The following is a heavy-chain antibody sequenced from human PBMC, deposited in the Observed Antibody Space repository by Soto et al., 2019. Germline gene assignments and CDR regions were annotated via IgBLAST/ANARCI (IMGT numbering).Heavy chain of an antibody. CDR3: ARAKNPYGHYYYYYGMVV. V-gene: IGHV3-30-3*01. D-gene: IGHD2-8*01. Sequence: QVQLVESGGGVVQPGRSLRLSCAASGFTFSSYAMHWVRQATGKGLEWVAVISYDGSNKYYADPVKGRFTISRDNSKNTLYLQMNRLRAEDTAVYYCARAKNPYGHYYYYYGMVVWGQVTTVTVSS. CDR2: ISYDGSNK. J-gene: IGHJ6*02. CDR1: GFTFSSYA.